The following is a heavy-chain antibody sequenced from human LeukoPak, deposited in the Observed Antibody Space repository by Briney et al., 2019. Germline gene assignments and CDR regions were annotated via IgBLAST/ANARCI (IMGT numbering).Heavy chain of an antibody. CDR3: ARGPRDSCQLPPYYYYYGMGV. CDR2: ISSSSSYI. V-gene: IGHV3-21*01. J-gene: IGHJ6*04. CDR1: GVTFSSYS. D-gene: IGHD2-2*01. Sequence: GGSLRLSCAASGVTFSSYSMNWVRQAPGKGLEWVSSISSSSSYIYYADSVKGRFTISRDNAKNSLYLQMNSLRAEDTAVYYCARGPRDSCQLPPYYYYYGMGVWGKGTTVTVSS.